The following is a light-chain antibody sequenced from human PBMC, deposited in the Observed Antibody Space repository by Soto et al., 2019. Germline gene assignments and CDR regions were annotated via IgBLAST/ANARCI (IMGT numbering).Light chain of an antibody. J-gene: IGLJ1*01. CDR3: RSYTSSTPYV. CDR1: SSDVGGYNY. Sequence: QSALTQPASVSGSPGQSITISCTGTSSDVGGYNYVSWYQQHPGKAPKLMIYDVSNRPSGVSNRCSGSKSGNTASLTISGLQAADEADYYCRSYTSSTPYVFGTGTKVTVL. CDR2: DVS. V-gene: IGLV2-14*01.